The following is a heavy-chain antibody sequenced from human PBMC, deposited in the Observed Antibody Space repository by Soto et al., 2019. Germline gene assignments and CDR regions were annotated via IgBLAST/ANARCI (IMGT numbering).Heavy chain of an antibody. Sequence: SETLSLTCTVSGGSISSYYWSWIRQPPGKGLEWIGYIYYSGSTKYNPSPKSRVTISVDTAKNQFSLKLSSVTAADTAVYYCARDFSGWSGYDLTGGMDVWGQGTTVTVSS. J-gene: IGHJ6*02. V-gene: IGHV4-59*01. CDR2: IYYSGST. CDR1: GGSISSYY. CDR3: ARDFSGWSGYDLTGGMDV. D-gene: IGHD5-12*01.